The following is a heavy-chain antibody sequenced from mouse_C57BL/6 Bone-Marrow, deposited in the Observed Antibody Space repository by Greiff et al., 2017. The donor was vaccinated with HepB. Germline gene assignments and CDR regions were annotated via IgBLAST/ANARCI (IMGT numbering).Heavy chain of an antibody. J-gene: IGHJ4*01. V-gene: IGHV1-4*01. Sequence: QVQLKESGAELARPGASVKMSCKASGYTFTSYTMHWVNQRPGQGLEWIGYINPSSGYTKYNQKFKDKATLTADKSSSTAYMQLSSLTSEDSAVYYCARRYYGIFYAMDYWGQGTSVTVSS. CDR3: ARRYYGIFYAMDY. CDR1: GYTFTSYT. CDR2: INPSSGYT. D-gene: IGHD2-1*01.